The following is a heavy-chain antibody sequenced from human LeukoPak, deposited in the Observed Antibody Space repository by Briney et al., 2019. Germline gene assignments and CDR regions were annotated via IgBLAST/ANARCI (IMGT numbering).Heavy chain of an antibody. Sequence: NPGGSLRLSCAASGFTFSDYYMSWIRQAPGKALEWVSYISSSSSYTNYADSVKGRFTISRDNAKNSLYLQMNSLRAEDTAVYYCASGSSSWYSVGDWGQGTLVTVSS. CDR3: ASGSSSWYSVGD. D-gene: IGHD6-13*01. V-gene: IGHV3-11*03. J-gene: IGHJ4*02. CDR2: ISSSSSYT. CDR1: GFTFSDYY.